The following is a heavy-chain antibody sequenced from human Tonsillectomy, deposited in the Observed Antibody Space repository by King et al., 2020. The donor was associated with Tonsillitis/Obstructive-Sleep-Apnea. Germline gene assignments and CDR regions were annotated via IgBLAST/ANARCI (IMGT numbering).Heavy chain of an antibody. Sequence: QLVQSGAEVKKPGASVKVSCKASGYTFTTYGISWVRQAPGQGLEWMGWISVYSGNTDYAQKFQGRVTMTTDTSTTTAHMELRSLRSDDTAVYYCSRSXXXWLAPXGWFXPWGQXTLVTV. CDR3: SRSXXXWLAPXGWFXP. J-gene: IGHJ5*02. CDR2: ISVYSGNT. CDR1: GYTFTTYG. D-gene: IGHD6-19*01. V-gene: IGHV1-18*01.